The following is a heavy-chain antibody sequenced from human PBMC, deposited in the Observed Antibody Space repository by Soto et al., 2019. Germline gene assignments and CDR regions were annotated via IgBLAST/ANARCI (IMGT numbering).Heavy chain of an antibody. CDR1: GGSVSSGSYY. D-gene: IGHD3-22*01. Sequence: SLTCTVSGGSVSSGSYYWSWIRQPPGKGLEWIGYIYYSGSTNYNSSLKSRVTISVDTSKNQFSLKLTSVTAADTAVYYCARDRGYYDSSGYLKAFDIWGQGTMVTV. V-gene: IGHV4-61*01. CDR3: ARDRGYYDSSGYLKAFDI. J-gene: IGHJ3*02. CDR2: IYYSGST.